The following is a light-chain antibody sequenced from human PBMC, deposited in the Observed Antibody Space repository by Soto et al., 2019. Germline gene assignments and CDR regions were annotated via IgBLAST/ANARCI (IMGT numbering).Light chain of an antibody. Sequence: DIQMTQSPSSLSASVGDRVTITCRASQSISSHLNWYQQKPGKAPKVLIYAASSLQGGVPSRFSGSGSGTQFTLTISSLQPEDFASYYCQQSHSTPPTFGQGTKVDIK. J-gene: IGKJ1*01. CDR3: QQSHSTPPT. CDR1: QSISSH. V-gene: IGKV1-39*01. CDR2: AAS.